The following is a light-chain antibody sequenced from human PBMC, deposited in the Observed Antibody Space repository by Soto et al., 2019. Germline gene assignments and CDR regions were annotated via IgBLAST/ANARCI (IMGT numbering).Light chain of an antibody. CDR2: DAS. CDR3: QQYNNWPPL. Sequence: EIVLTQSPATLSLSPGARAPLSCRASQSVSSYLAWYQQKPGQAPRLLIYDASNRATGIPARFSGSGSGTEFTLTISSLQSEDFAVYYCQQYNNWPPLFGQGTKVDIK. CDR1: QSVSSY. J-gene: IGKJ1*01. V-gene: IGKV3-11*01.